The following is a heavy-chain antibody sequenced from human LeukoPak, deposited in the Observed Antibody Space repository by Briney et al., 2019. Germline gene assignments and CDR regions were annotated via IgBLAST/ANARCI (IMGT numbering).Heavy chain of an antibody. Sequence: PGGTLRLSCAASGATVSSNYMSWVRQAPGKGLEWVSILYSGGTTYYADSVKGRFTISRDNSKNTLYLQMNSLRAEDTAVYYCARGSYTAMVTNWFDPWGQGTLVTVSS. V-gene: IGHV3-53*01. J-gene: IGHJ5*02. D-gene: IGHD5-18*01. CDR1: GATVSSNY. CDR2: LYSGGTT. CDR3: ARGSYTAMVTNWFDP.